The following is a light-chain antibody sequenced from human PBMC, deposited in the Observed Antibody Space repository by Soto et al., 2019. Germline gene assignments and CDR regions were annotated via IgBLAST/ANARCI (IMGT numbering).Light chain of an antibody. CDR3: QQRTNWPPT. V-gene: IGKV3-11*01. CDR2: SAS. Sequence: EIVLTQXPATLSLSPGERATLSCRASQSVRNDLVWYHQKPGQAPRVLIYSASNRATGIPARFSGSGSGTDFTLTISSLEPEDFAVYYCQQRTNWPPTFGGGTKVEMK. J-gene: IGKJ4*01. CDR1: QSVRND.